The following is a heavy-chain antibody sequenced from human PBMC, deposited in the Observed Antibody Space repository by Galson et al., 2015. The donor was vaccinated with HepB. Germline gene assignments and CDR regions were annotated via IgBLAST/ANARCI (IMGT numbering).Heavy chain of an antibody. V-gene: IGHV3-7*01. D-gene: IGHD3-3*01. CDR1: GFTFSSYW. CDR3: ARDWTYYDFWSGYSQHYYVDV. Sequence: SLRLSCAASGFTFSSYWMSWVRQAPGKGLEWVANIKQDGSEKYYVDSVKGRFTISRDNAKNSLYLQMNSLRAEDTAVYYCARDWTYYDFWSGYSQHYYVDVWGKGTTVTVSS. J-gene: IGHJ6*03. CDR2: IKQDGSEK.